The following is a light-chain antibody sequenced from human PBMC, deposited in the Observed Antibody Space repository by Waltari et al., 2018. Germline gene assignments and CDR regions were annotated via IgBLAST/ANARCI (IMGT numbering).Light chain of an antibody. J-gene: IGLJ1*01. CDR2: EVN. Sequence: QSALTPPAAVAGSPGQLTTISCNGTRSDFGCYNLVSWYQQHPGKAPKFMIYEVNKRPSGVSNRFSGSKSGKTASLTISGLQAEDEADYYCCSYAGSSAPLDVYGTGTKVTVL. V-gene: IGLV2-23*02. CDR3: CSYAGSSAPLDV. CDR1: RSDFGCYNL.